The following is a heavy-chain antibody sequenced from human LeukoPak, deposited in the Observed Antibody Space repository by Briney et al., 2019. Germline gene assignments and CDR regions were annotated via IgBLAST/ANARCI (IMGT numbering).Heavy chain of an antibody. CDR1: GYTFPSYD. Sequence: ASVEVSRQASGYTFPSYDINWLRQASGRGLAWVGWINAYNGNTNYEQKLQGRVTMTTDTSTSTAYMELRSMRFDDTAVYYCARAGYCSGGSCYFRWFDPWGQGTLVTVSS. J-gene: IGHJ5*02. D-gene: IGHD2-15*01. CDR2: INAYNGNT. CDR3: ARAGYCSGGSCYFRWFDP. V-gene: IGHV1-18*01.